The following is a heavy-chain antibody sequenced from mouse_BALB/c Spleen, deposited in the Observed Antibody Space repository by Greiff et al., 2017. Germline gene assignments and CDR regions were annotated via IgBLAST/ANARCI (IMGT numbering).Heavy chain of an antibody. J-gene: IGHJ4*01. V-gene: IGHV4-2*02. Sequence: EVKLVESGGGLVQPGGSLNLSCAASGFDFSRYWMSWARQAPGKGQEWIGEINPGSSTINYTPSLKDKFIISRDNAKNTLYLQMSKVRSEDTALYYCARRRYDAMDYWGQGTSVTVSS. CDR3: ARRRYDAMDY. CDR2: INPGSSTI. CDR1: GFDFSRYW.